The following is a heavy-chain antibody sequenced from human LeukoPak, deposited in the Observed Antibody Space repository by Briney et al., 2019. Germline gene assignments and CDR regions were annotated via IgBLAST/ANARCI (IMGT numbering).Heavy chain of an antibody. CDR3: ARGLRYFDWSSYYNWFDP. J-gene: IGHJ5*02. D-gene: IGHD3-9*01. CDR1: GGSISRGGYY. V-gene: IGHV4-39*01. CDR2: SYYSGST. Sequence: SETLSLTCTVSGGSISRGGYYWGWIRQPPGKGLEWIGSSYYSGSTYYNPSLKSRVTISVDTSKNQFSLKLSSVTAADTAVYYCARGLRYFDWSSYYNWFDPWGQGTLVTVSS.